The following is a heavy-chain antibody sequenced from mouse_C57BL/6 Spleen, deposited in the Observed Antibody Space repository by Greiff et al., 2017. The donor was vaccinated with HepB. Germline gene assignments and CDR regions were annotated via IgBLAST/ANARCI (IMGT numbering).Heavy chain of an antibody. CDR2: IYPRDGST. D-gene: IGHD2-4*01. CDR3: AREVYYDYDAGSYYAMDY. Sequence: LVESGPELVKPGASVKLSCKASGYTFTSYDINWVKQRPGQGLEWIGWIYPRDGSTKYNEKFKGKATLTVDTSSSTAYMELHSLTSEDSAVYFCAREVYYDYDAGSYYAMDYWGQGTSVTVSS. J-gene: IGHJ4*01. V-gene: IGHV1-85*01. CDR1: GYTFTSYD.